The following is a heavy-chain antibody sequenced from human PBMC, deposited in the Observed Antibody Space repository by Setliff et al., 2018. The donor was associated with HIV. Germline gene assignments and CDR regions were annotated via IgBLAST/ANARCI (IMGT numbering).Heavy chain of an antibody. CDR2: IKQDGSEK. CDR3: ARPAYPAAQPS. Sequence: GGSLRLSCAASGFTFSDAWMTWVRQAPGKGLEWVANIKQDGSEKYYVDSVKGRFTISRDNAKNSLYLQMNSLRAEDTAVYYCARPAYPAAQPSWGQGTLVTVSS. D-gene: IGHD2-2*01. CDR1: GFTFSDAW. V-gene: IGHV3-7*01. J-gene: IGHJ5*02.